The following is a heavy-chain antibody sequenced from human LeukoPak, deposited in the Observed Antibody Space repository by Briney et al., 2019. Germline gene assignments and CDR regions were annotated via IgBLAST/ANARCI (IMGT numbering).Heavy chain of an antibody. CDR2: IYHSGST. V-gene: IGHV4-30-2*01. J-gene: IGHJ5*02. CDR3: ARDLGYDGFDWAP. D-gene: IGHD5-12*01. CDR1: GGSISSGGYS. Sequence: NSSETLSLTCAVSGGSISSGGYSWSWIRQPPGKGLEWIGYIYHSGSTYYNPSLKSRVTISVDRSKNQFSLKLSSVTAADTAVYYCARDLGYDGFDWAPWGQGTLVTVSS.